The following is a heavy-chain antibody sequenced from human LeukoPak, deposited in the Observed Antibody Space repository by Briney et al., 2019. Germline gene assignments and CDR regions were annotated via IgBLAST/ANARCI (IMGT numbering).Heavy chain of an antibody. CDR1: GYTFTSYG. J-gene: IGHJ5*02. V-gene: IGHV1-18*01. D-gene: IGHD3-3*01. CDR3: ARDRGNRFLEWLRFDP. Sequence: GASVKVSCKASGYTFTSYGISWVRQAPGQGLEWMGWISAYNGNTNYAQKLQGRVTMTTDTSTSTAYMELRSLRSDDTAVYHCARDRGNRFLEWLRFDPWGQGTLVTVSS. CDR2: ISAYNGNT.